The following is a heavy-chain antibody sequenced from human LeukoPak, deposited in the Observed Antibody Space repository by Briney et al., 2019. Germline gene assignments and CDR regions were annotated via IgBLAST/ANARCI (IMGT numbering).Heavy chain of an antibody. CDR1: GFTFSSYS. Sequence: PGGSLRLSCAASGFTFSSYSMNWVRQAPGRGLEWVGRIKSKTDGGTTDYAAPVKGRFFISRDDSKDTVSLQMNSLKTEDTAVYYCTTHPYCSSTSCYFDWGQGTLVTVSS. CDR3: TTHPYCSSTSCYFD. J-gene: IGHJ4*02. D-gene: IGHD2-2*01. CDR2: IKSKTDGGTT. V-gene: IGHV3-15*01.